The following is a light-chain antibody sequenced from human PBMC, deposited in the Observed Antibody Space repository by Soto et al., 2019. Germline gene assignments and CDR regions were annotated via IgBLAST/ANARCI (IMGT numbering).Light chain of an antibody. Sequence: DIQMTQSPSSLSASVGDRVTITCRASQGINSFLAWYQQKPGKVPKLLIYAASTLQSGVPSRFSGSGSGTDFTLTISSLQPEDVATYYCQQYNSAPRTFGQGTKVEI. CDR2: AAS. CDR3: QQYNSAPRT. CDR1: QGINSF. V-gene: IGKV1-27*01. J-gene: IGKJ1*01.